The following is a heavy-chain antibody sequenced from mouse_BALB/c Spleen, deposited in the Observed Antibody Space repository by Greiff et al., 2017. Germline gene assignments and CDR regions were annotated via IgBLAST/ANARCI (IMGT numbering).Heavy chain of an antibody. Sequence: QVQLKESGAELVKPGASVKMSCTASGYTFTSYCMHWVKQRPGQGLEWIGYINPSTGNTEYNPKFKDKATLTADKSSSTAYLQLSSLTSEDAAVYYCARSEYAFDDWGQGTTLTVSA. D-gene: IGHD5-1*01. V-gene: IGHV1-7*01. J-gene: IGHJ2*01. CDR2: INPSTGNT. CDR1: GYTFTSYC. CDR3: ARSEYAFDD.